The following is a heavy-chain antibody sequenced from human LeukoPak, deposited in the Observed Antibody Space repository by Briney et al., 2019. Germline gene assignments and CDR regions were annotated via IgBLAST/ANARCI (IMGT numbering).Heavy chain of an antibody. CDR1: GGSVSSGSYY. J-gene: IGHJ4*02. D-gene: IGHD4-17*01. CDR3: AREKDYVD. CDR2: IYYSGST. Sequence: SETLSLTCTVSGGSVSSGSYYWSWIRQPPGKGLEWIGYIYYSGSTYYNPSLKSRVTISVDTSKNQFSLKLRSVTAADTAVYYCAREKDYVDWGQGTLVTVSS. V-gene: IGHV4-30-4*08.